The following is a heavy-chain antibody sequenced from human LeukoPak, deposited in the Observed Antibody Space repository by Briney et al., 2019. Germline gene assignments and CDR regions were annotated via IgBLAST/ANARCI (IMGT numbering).Heavy chain of an antibody. CDR1: GYTFTSYY. V-gene: IGHV1-8*02. Sequence: ASVKVSCKASGYTFTSYYMHWVRQATGQGLEWMGWMNPNSGNTGYAQKFQGRVTMTRNTSISTAYMELSSLRSEDTAVYYCARTTIFSYYDFWSGYYPYYYYYYMDVWGKGTTVTVSS. CDR3: ARTTIFSYYDFWSGYYPYYYYYYMDV. J-gene: IGHJ6*03. CDR2: MNPNSGNT. D-gene: IGHD3-3*01.